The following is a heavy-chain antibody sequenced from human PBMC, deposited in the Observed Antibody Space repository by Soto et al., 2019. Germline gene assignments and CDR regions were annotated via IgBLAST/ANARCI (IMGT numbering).Heavy chain of an antibody. Sequence: ASVKVSCKASGGTFSSYAISWVRQAPGQGLEWMGGIIPIFGTANYAQKFQGRVTITADESTSTAYMELSSLRSEDTAVYYCARDRGRVVVVPAVPKWFDPWGQGTLVTVSS. CDR2: IIPIFGTA. V-gene: IGHV1-69*13. CDR1: GGTFSSYA. J-gene: IGHJ5*02. D-gene: IGHD2-2*01. CDR3: ARDRGRVVVVPAVPKWFDP.